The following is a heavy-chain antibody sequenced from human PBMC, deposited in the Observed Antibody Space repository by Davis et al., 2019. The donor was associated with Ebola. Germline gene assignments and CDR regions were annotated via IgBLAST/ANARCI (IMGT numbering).Heavy chain of an antibody. V-gene: IGHV3-48*04. J-gene: IGHJ3*02. Sequence: PGGSLRLSCAASGFTFSSYSMNWVRQAPGKGLEWVSYISSSSSTIYYADSVKGRFTISRDNAKNSLYLQMNSLRAEDTAVYYCARANQLLSFGRAFDIWGQGTMVTVSS. CDR1: GFTFSSYS. CDR2: ISSSSSTI. D-gene: IGHD2-2*01. CDR3: ARANQLLSFGRAFDI.